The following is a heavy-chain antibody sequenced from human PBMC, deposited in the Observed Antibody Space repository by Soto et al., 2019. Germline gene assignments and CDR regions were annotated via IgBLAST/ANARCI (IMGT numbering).Heavy chain of an antibody. J-gene: IGHJ4*02. V-gene: IGHV3-23*01. CDR3: AKRSSSSTFDY. Sequence: EVQLLESVGGLVQPGESLRLSCAASGFTFSSYAMSWVRQAPGKGLEWVSVISGSDDSTYYADSVKGRFTISRDNSKTTLYLQMNSLRAEDTAVYYCAKRSSSSTFDYWGQGTLVTVSS. CDR1: GFTFSSYA. CDR2: ISGSDDST. D-gene: IGHD6-6*01.